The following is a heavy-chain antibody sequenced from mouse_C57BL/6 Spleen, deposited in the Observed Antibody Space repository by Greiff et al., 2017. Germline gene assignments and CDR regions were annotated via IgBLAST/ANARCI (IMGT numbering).Heavy chain of an antibody. J-gene: IGHJ4*01. V-gene: IGHV14-4*01. D-gene: IGHD1-1*01. Sequence: VQLQQSGAELVRPGASVKLSCTASGFNIKDDYMHWVKQRPEQGLEWIGWIDPGNGDTEYASKFKGKDTITADTSSNTACMQLSGLSSEDSVVNYYALHGPYAMDYWGQGTSVTVSS. CDR3: ALHGPYAMDY. CDR2: IDPGNGDT. CDR1: GFNIKDDY.